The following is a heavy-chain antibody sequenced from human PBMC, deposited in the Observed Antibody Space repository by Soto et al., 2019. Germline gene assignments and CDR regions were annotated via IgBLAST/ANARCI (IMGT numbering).Heavy chain of an antibody. CDR1: GFSLSTSGVG. V-gene: IGHV2-5*01. Sequence: QITLKESGPTLVKPTQTLTLTCTFSGFSLSTSGVGVGWIRQPPGKALEWLALIYWNDDNRYSPSLKSRLTITNDTSKNPVILTMTNMDPVDTATYYCAPTGPHSTELKRIGGGNRRTRAFDYSGKGTMVTVSS. CDR2: IYWNDDN. CDR3: APTGPHSTELKRIGGGNRRTRAFDY. D-gene: IGHD1-26*01. J-gene: IGHJ4*02.